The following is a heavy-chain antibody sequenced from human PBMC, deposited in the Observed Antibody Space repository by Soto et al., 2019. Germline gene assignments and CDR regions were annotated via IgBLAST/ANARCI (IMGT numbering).Heavy chain of an antibody. CDR1: GYTLTELS. D-gene: IGHD3-22*01. J-gene: IGHJ4*02. CDR2: FDPEDGET. CDR3: ATTSKYYYDSSGYPIPPYFDY. V-gene: IGHV1-24*01. Sequence: ASVKVSCKVSGYTLTELSMHWVRQAPGKGLEWMGGFDPEDGETIYAQKFQGRVTMTKDTSTDTAYMELSSLRSEDTAVYYCATTSKYYYDSSGYPIPPYFDYWGQGTLVTVSS.